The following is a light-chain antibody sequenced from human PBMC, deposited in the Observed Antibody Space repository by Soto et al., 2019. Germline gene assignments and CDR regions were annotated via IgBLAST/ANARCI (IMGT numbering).Light chain of an antibody. CDR2: DVS. CDR1: SSDVGGYNY. Sequence: QSALTQPASVSGSPGQSITISCTGTSSDVGGYNYVSWYQQHPGKAPKFMIYDVSNRPSGVSNRFSGSKSGNTAFLTISGLQAEDEADYYCSSYTTSNTRQIVFGTGTK. J-gene: IGLJ1*01. V-gene: IGLV2-14*01. CDR3: SSYTTSNTRQIV.